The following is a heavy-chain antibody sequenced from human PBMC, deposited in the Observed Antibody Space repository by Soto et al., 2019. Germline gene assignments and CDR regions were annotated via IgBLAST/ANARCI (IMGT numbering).Heavy chain of an antibody. CDR1: GGSISSSSYY. Sequence: SETLSLTCTVSGGSISSSSYYWGWTRQPPGKGLEWIGGIYYSGSTYYNPSLKSRVTISVDTSKNQFSLKLSSVSAADTAVYYWARYLWLGEFSFDWGGRGPRVTVSS. J-gene: IGHJ4*02. D-gene: IGHD3-10*01. CDR3: ARYLWLGEFSFDW. CDR2: IYYSGST. V-gene: IGHV4-39*01.